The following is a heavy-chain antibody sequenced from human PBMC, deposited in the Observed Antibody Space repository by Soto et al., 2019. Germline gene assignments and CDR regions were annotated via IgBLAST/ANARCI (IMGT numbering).Heavy chain of an antibody. CDR2: IYYSGST. CDR3: ASSYYYDSSGNDWFDP. CDR1: GGSISSYY. Sequence: SETLSLTCTVSGGSISSYYWSWIRQPPGKGLEWIGYIYYSGSTNYNPSLKSRVTISVDTSKNQFSLKLSSVTAADTAVYYCASSYYYDSSGNDWFDPWGQGTLVTVSS. J-gene: IGHJ5*02. D-gene: IGHD3-22*01. V-gene: IGHV4-59*01.